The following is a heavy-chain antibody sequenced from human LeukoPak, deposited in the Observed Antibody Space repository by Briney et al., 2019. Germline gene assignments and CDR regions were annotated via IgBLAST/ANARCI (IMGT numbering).Heavy chain of an antibody. CDR2: IYHSGST. D-gene: IGHD3-22*01. J-gene: IGHJ1*01. CDR3: ARSSGDSSGYYYVYSQH. V-gene: IGHV4-30-2*01. CDR1: GGSISSGGYS. Sequence: SETLSLTCAVSGGSISSGGYSWSWIRQPPGKGLEWIGYIYHSGSTYYNPSLKSRVTISVDRSKNQFSLKLSSVTAADTAVYYCARSSGDSSGYYYVYSQHWGQGTLVTVSS.